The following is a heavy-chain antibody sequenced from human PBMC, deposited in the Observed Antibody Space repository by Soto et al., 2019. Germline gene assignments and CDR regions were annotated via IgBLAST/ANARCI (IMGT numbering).Heavy chain of an antibody. V-gene: IGHV4-34*01. Sequence: PSETLSLTCAVYGGSFSGYYWSWIRQPPGKGLEWIGEINHSGSTNYNPSLKSRVTTSVDTSKNQFSLKLSSVTAADTAVYYCARNDYGDYDYWGQGTLVTVS. D-gene: IGHD4-17*01. CDR3: ARNDYGDYDY. J-gene: IGHJ4*02. CDR2: INHSGST. CDR1: GGSFSGYY.